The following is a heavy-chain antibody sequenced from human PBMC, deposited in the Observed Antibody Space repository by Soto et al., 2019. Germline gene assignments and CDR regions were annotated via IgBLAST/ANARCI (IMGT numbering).Heavy chain of an antibody. J-gene: IGHJ3*02. D-gene: IGHD3-22*01. Sequence: PGEPVKNSCKGSECSFTIYWSGWVLQMPWKGLEWMGIIYPGDSDTRYSPSFQGQVTISADKSISTAYLQWSSLKASDTAMYYCARQTNYYDSSGYYPRAFDIWGQGTMVTVSS. CDR3: ARQTNYYDSSGYYPRAFDI. V-gene: IGHV5-51*01. CDR1: ECSFTIYW. CDR2: IYPGDSDT.